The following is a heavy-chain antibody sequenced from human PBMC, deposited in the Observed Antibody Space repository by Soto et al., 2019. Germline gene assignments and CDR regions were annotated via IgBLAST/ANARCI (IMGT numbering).Heavy chain of an antibody. CDR2: IYYSGSN. J-gene: IGHJ5*02. V-gene: IGHV4-31*03. CDR1: GGSISSGGYY. D-gene: IGHD6-13*01. Sequence: QVQLQESGPGLVKPSQTLSLTCTVSGGSISSGGYYWSWIRQHPGKGLEWIGYIYYSGSNYYNTSLKSRVTISVETCKNQFSLKLSSVTAADTAVYYCARVIDSSSWFWFDPWGQGTLVTVSS. CDR3: ARVIDSSSWFWFDP.